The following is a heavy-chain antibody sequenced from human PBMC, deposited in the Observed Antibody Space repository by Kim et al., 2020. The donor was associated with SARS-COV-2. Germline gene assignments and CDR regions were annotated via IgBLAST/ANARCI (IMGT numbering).Heavy chain of an antibody. D-gene: IGHD3-22*01. V-gene: IGHV3-48*03. CDR3: ARDPSTYYYDSSGNS. J-gene: IGHJ4*02. Sequence: DSVKGRFTISRDNAKNSLYLQMNSLRAEDTAVYYCARDPSTYYYDSSGNSWGQGTLVTVSS.